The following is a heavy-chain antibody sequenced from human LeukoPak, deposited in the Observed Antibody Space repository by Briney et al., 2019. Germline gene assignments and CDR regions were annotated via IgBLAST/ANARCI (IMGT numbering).Heavy chain of an antibody. J-gene: IGHJ4*02. CDR1: ALTFSESW. CDR3: ARDTRFIDF. CDR2: IKEDGTDK. V-gene: IGHV3-7*01. Sequence: PGGSLRLSCAASALTFSESWMTWVRQAPGKGLEWVANIKEDGTDKYYLDSVRGRFTISRDNSKNSLYLQMNSLRVEDTGVYFCARDTRFIDFWRQGALVTVSS.